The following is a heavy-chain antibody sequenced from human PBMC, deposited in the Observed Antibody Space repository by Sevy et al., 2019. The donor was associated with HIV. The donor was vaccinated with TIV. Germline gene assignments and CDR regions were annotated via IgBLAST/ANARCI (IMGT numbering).Heavy chain of an antibody. CDR2: ISSSSSYI. Sequence: GGSLRLSCAGSGFTFNSHTMNWVRQAPGKGLEWVSSISSSSSYIYYGDSVKGRFTISRDNAKSSLFLQMNSLGAEDTVIYFCARVKDYGDYGAFDIWGQGTMVTVSS. CDR1: GFTFNSHT. V-gene: IGHV3-21*01. D-gene: IGHD4-17*01. CDR3: ARVKDYGDYGAFDI. J-gene: IGHJ3*02.